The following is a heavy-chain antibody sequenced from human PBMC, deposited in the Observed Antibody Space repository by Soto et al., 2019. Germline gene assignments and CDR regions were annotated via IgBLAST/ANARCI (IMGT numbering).Heavy chain of an antibody. CDR2: ISAYNGNT. Sequence: GASVKVSCKASGYTFTSYGISWVRQAPGQGLEWMGWISAYNGNTNYAQKLQGRVTMTTDTSTSTAYMELRSLRSDDTAVYYCARVQKEVKVCAPYDYWGQGTLVTVSS. CDR1: GYTFTSYG. V-gene: IGHV1-18*01. CDR3: ARVQKEVKVCAPYDY. J-gene: IGHJ4*02. D-gene: IGHD2-8*01.